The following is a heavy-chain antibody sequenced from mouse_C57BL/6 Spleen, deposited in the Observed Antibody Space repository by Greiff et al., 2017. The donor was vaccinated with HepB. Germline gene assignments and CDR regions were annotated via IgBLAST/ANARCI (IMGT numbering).Heavy chain of an antibody. J-gene: IGHJ3*01. V-gene: IGHV1-82*01. D-gene: IGHD6-1*02. CDR1: GYAFSSSW. CDR2: IYPGDGDT. CDR3: ASRRQLEFAY. Sequence: VKLMESGPELVKPGASVKISCKASGYAFSSSWMNWVKQRPGKGLEWIGRIYPGDGDTNYNGKFKGKATLTADKSSSTAYMQLSSLTSEDSAVYFCASRRQLEFAYWGQGTLVTVAA.